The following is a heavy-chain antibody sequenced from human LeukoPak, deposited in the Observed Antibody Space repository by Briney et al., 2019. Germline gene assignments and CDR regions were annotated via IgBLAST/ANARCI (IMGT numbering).Heavy chain of an antibody. CDR1: GFTFNNHA. D-gene: IGHD6-19*01. V-gene: IGHV3-23*01. CDR3: AKGGGWSPAVLFDY. CDR2: ISGSGGST. Sequence: GGSLRLSCAASGFTFNNHALTWVRQAPGKGLEWVSAISGSGGSTYYADSVKGRFTISRDNSKNTLYLQMSSLRAEDTAVYYCAKGGGWSPAVLFDYWGQGTLVTVSS. J-gene: IGHJ4*02.